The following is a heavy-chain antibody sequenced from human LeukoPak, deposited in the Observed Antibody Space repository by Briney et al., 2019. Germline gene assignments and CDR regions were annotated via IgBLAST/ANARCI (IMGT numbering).Heavy chain of an antibody. CDR3: ALADYYYYGMDV. V-gene: IGHV1-46*01. CDR1: GYTFTSYY. CDR2: INPSGGST. D-gene: IGHD2-15*01. Sequence: GASAKVSCKASGYTFTSYYMHWVRQAPGQGLEWMGIINPSGGSTSYAQKFQGRVTMTRDTSTSTVYMELSSLRSEDTAVYYCALADYYYYGMDVWGQGTTVTVSS. J-gene: IGHJ6*02.